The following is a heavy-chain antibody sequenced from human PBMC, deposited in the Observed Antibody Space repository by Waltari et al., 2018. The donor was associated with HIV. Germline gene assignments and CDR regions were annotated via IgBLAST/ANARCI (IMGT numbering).Heavy chain of an antibody. J-gene: IGHJ5*02. CDR2: ISAYNGNT. CDR1: GYPFTSYG. CDR3: ARVDYCSSTSCYTPGANWFDP. V-gene: IGHV1-18*01. D-gene: IGHD2-2*02. Sequence: QVQLVQSGAEVKKPGASVKVSCKASGYPFTSYGISWVRQAPGQGLEGMGWISAYNGNTNYAQKLQGRVTMTTDTSTSTAYMELRSLRSDDTAVYYCARVDYCSSTSCYTPGANWFDPWGQGTLVTVSS.